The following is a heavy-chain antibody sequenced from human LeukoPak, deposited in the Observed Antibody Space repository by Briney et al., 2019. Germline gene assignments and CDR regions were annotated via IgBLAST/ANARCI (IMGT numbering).Heavy chain of an antibody. CDR2: ISAYNGNT. CDR1: GYTFTSYG. Sequence: GASVKVSCKASGYTFTSYGISWVRQAPGQGLEWMGWISAYNGNTNYAQKLQGRVTMTTDTSTGTAYMELRSLRSDDTAVYYCARDLNYDFWSGYHEYFQHWGQGTLVTVSS. CDR3: ARDLNYDFWSGYHEYFQH. V-gene: IGHV1-18*01. J-gene: IGHJ1*01. D-gene: IGHD3-3*01.